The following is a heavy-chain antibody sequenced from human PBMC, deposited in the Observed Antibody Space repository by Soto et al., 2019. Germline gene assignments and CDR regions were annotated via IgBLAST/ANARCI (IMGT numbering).Heavy chain of an antibody. D-gene: IGHD3-10*01. CDR3: AKEAGDH. V-gene: IGHV1-69*01. Sequence: QMQLVQSGAEVKERGSSVKISCKTSGGTFNTYALTWVRQAPGQGLEWIGGIIPIFGIKNVAQRFQGRVTIIADGSLTTAYMEMTSLRSDDTAVYYCAKEAGDHWGQGTLVTVSS. CDR2: IIPIFGIK. CDR1: GGTFNTYA. J-gene: IGHJ4*02.